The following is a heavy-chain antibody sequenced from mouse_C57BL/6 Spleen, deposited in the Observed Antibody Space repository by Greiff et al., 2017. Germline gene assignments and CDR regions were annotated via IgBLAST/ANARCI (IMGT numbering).Heavy chain of an antibody. CDR3: AREGDSSGYVAY. CDR2: ISYDGSN. V-gene: IGHV3-6*01. CDR1: GYSITSGYY. Sequence: EVKLMESGPGLVKPSQSLSLTCSVTGYSITSGYYWNWIRQFPGNKLEWMGYISYDGSNNYNPSLKNRISITRDTSKNQFFLKLNSVTTEDTATYYCAREGDSSGYVAYWGQGTLVTVSA. J-gene: IGHJ3*01. D-gene: IGHD3-2*02.